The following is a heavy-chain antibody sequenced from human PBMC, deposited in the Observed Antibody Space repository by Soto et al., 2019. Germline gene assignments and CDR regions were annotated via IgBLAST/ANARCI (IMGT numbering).Heavy chain of an antibody. V-gene: IGHV3-30-3*01. CDR1: GFTFSSYA. D-gene: IGHD3-22*01. Sequence: QVQLVESGGGVVQPGRSLRLSCAASGFTFSSYAMHWVRQAPGKGLEWVAVISYDGSNKYYADSVKGRFTISRDNSKNTLYLQMNSLRAEDTAVYYCARGAGTYYYDSSGFESFDYWGQGTLVTVSS. CDR2: ISYDGSNK. J-gene: IGHJ4*02. CDR3: ARGAGTYYYDSSGFESFDY.